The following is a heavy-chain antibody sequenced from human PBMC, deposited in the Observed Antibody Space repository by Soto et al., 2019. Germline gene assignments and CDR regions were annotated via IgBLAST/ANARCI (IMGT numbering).Heavy chain of an antibody. D-gene: IGHD6-6*01. CDR1: GGSISSGGYY. V-gene: IGHV4-31*03. Sequence: QVQLQEPGPGLVKPSQTLSLTCTVSGGSISSGGYYWTWIRQHPGKGLEWIGYNHYSGITYYNPSLKSRVTISLDTSKNQFALKLSSVTAADTAVYYCARGSSIAGLYYGMDVWGQGTTVTVSS. CDR2: NHYSGIT. J-gene: IGHJ6*02. CDR3: ARGSSIAGLYYGMDV.